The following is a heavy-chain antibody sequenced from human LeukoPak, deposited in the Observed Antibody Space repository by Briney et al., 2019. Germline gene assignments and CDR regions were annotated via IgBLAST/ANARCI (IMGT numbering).Heavy chain of an antibody. J-gene: IGHJ4*02. V-gene: IGHV1-18*01. CDR3: ARVPRGVIITLLDY. CDR2: ISAYNGNT. CDR1: GYTFTSYG. D-gene: IGHD3-10*01. Sequence: GASVKVSCKASGYTFTSYGISWVRQAPGQGLEWMGWISAYNGNTNYAQKLQGRVTMTTDTSTSTAYMELRSLRSDDTAVYYCARVPRGVIITLLDYWGQGTLVTVSS.